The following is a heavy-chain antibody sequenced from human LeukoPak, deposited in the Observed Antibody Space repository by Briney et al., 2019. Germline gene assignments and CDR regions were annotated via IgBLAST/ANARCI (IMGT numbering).Heavy chain of an antibody. Sequence: ASVKVSCKASGGTFSSYAISWVRQAPGQGLEWMGGIIPIFGTANYAQKFQGRVTITADESTSTAYMELSSLRSEDTAVYYCARYGSSSWSMWYFDYWGQGTLVTVSS. CDR3: ARYGSSSWSMWYFDY. CDR1: GGTFSSYA. J-gene: IGHJ4*02. V-gene: IGHV1-69*13. D-gene: IGHD6-13*01. CDR2: IIPIFGTA.